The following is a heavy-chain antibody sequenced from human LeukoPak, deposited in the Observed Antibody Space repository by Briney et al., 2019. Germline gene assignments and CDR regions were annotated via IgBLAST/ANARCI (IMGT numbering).Heavy chain of an antibody. CDR1: GFTFSNAW. CDR2: IKSKTDGGTT. Sequence: GGSLILSCAASGFTFSNAWMSWVRQAPGKGLEWVGRIKSKTDGGTTDYAAPVKGRFTISRDDSENTLYLQMNSLKTEDTAVYYCTTDSFYYASHYWGQGTLVTVSS. CDR3: TTDSFYYASHY. J-gene: IGHJ4*02. V-gene: IGHV3-15*01. D-gene: IGHD3-10*01.